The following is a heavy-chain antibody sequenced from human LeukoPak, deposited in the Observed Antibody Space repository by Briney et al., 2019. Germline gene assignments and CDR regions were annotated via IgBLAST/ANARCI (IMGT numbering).Heavy chain of an antibody. CDR3: AREEASAGDY. CDR2: IYYTRVT. CDR1: GGSVSSNCDY. V-gene: IGHV4-39*01. D-gene: IGHD6-13*01. J-gene: IGHJ4*02. Sequence: SETLSLTCTVSGGSVSSNCDYWAWIRQPPGKGLEWFGSIYYTRVTFYSPSLKSRVTISVDTSKNQFSLKVISGTAADTAVYYCAREEASAGDYWGQGTLVTVSS.